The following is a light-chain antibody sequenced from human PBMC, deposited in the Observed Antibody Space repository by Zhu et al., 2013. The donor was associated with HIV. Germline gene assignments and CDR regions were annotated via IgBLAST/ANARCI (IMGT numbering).Light chain of an antibody. CDR3: QAWDGTTVV. CDR2: EDS. V-gene: IGLV3-1*01. Sequence: SYELTQPPSVSVSPGQTASITCSADKLGAKYVSWYQQKPGQSPVLVIYEDSRRPSGIPERLSGSNSGDTATLTISGTQAMDEADYYCQAWDGTTVVFGGGTKLTVL. J-gene: IGLJ2*01. CDR1: KLGAKY.